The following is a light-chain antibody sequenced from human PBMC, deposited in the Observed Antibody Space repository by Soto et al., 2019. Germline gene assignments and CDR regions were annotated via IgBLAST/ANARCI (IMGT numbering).Light chain of an antibody. CDR2: AAS. CDR1: QDIAGW. V-gene: IGKV1-12*01. J-gene: IGKJ2*01. CDR3: QQANSFPIT. Sequence: DIQMTQSPSSVSASVGDRVTITCRASQDIAGWLAWYQQKPGKAPRLLIYAASSLQSGVPSRFRGSGSGTDFTLTISSLQPEGFAAYYCQQANSFPITFGQGTKLEI.